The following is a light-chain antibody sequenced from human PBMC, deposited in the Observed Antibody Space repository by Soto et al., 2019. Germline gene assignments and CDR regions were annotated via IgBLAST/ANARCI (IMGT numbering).Light chain of an antibody. CDR1: QSVRSN. V-gene: IGKV3-15*01. J-gene: IGKJ1*01. Sequence: EIVMTQSPATLSVSPGERAPLSCRASQSVRSNLAWYQQKPGQSPRLLIYGASTRATGIPARFSGSGSGTQFTLTISSLQSEDFAVYYCQQYNNWPPAWTFGQGTKVDI. CDR2: GAS. CDR3: QQYNNWPPAWT.